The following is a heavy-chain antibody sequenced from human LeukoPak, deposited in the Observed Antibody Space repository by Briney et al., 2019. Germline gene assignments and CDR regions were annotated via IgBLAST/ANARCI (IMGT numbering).Heavy chain of an antibody. CDR1: GYSFTASY. CDR2: INHSSGGT. V-gene: IGHV1-2*02. D-gene: IGHD1-26*01. CDR3: AKEFPSGATRDLDY. Sequence: ASVKVSCQASGYSFTASYMHWVRQAPGQGLEWLGWINHSSGGTKYAPKFQGRVPLTRDKSINTAYMELTSLRSDGTAMYYCAKEFPSGATRDLDYWGQGTLVTVSS. J-gene: IGHJ4*02.